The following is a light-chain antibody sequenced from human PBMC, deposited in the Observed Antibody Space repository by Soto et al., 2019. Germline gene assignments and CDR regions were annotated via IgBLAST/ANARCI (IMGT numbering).Light chain of an antibody. Sequence: QSVLTQPASVSGSPGQSITISCTGTTSDVGTYKFVSWYQQHPGIAPKLMIYEVSERPSGVSNRFSGSKSGNTASLTISGLQAEDEADYYCCSHAGSHVIFGGGTKLNVL. CDR3: CSHAGSHVI. J-gene: IGLJ2*01. CDR2: EVS. CDR1: TSDVGTYKF. V-gene: IGLV2-23*02.